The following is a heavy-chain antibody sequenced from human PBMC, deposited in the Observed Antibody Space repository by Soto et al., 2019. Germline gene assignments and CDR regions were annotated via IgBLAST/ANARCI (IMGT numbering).Heavy chain of an antibody. D-gene: IGHD3-10*01. CDR3: AKDPSGQIRGALDC. V-gene: IGHV3-23*01. CDR2: IGPDGDTT. Sequence: EVQLLESGGGLVQPGGSLRLSCAASGFTFSIYAMTWVRQAPGKGLDWVSAIGPDGDTTYYANSVKGRFTISRDNSKNTLYLQMNSLRAEDSAVYYCAKDPSGQIRGALDCWGQGTLVTVSS. CDR1: GFTFSIYA. J-gene: IGHJ4*02.